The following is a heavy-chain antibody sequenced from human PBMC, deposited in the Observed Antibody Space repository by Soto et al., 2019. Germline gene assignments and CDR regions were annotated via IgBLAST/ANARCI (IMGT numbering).Heavy chain of an antibody. D-gene: IGHD2-21*02. J-gene: IGHJ3*01. Sequence: QVQLVESGGGLVQAGGYLRLFCAASGFSFSANGIHWVRQAPGKGLEWVAFIWYDGSIKYYADSVKGRFSISRDNSKNMVWLQVNSLRVEDTAIYYCARDGRDSVFDVWGQGTVVTVSS. CDR1: GFSFSANG. V-gene: IGHV3-33*01. CDR2: IWYDGSIK. CDR3: ARDGRDSVFDV.